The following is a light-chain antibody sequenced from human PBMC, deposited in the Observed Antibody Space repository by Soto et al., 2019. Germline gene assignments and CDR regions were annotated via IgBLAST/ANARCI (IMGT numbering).Light chain of an antibody. CDR1: SSDVGGYNY. CDR3: SSYAGNSNV. CDR2: EVN. J-gene: IGLJ1*01. V-gene: IGLV2-8*01. Sequence: QSVPTQPPSASGSPGQSVAISCTGTSSDVGGYNYVSWYQQHPGKAPKLMIYEVNKRPSGVPVRFSGSKSGNTASLTVSGLQAEDEADYYCSSYAGNSNVFGTGTKVTVL.